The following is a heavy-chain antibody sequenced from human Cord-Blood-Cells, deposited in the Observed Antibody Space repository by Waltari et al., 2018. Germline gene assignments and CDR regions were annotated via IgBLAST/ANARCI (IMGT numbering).Heavy chain of an antibody. Sequence: QVQPGQLGAEVVRSGASRVASGSGFGYTYTGSYMHWVRHAPGQGLEWMGWINPNSGGTNYAQKFQGSVTMTRDTSISTACMRLSRLRPDDTAVYYCAIEGRGIAARIWFDPWAQGTLVTVSS. J-gene: IGHJ5*02. D-gene: IGHD6-6*01. CDR3: AIEGRGIAARIWFDP. V-gene: IGHV1-2*02. CDR2: INPNSGGT. CDR1: GYTYTGSY.